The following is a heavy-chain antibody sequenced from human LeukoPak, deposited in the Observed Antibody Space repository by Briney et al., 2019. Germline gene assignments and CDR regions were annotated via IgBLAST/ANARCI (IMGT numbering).Heavy chain of an antibody. Sequence: PSETLSLTCTVSGGSISSYYWSWIRQPPGKGLEWIGYIYYSGSTNYNPSLKSRVTISVDTSKDQFSLKLSSVTAADTAVYYCASGFDSSSSDLDYWGQGTLVTVSS. CDR2: IYYSGST. J-gene: IGHJ4*02. D-gene: IGHD6-6*01. V-gene: IGHV4-59*12. CDR3: ASGFDSSSSDLDY. CDR1: GGSISSYY.